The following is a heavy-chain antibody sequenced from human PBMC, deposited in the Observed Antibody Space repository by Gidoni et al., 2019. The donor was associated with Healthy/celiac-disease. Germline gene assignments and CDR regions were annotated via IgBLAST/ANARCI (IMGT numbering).Heavy chain of an antibody. J-gene: IGHJ5*02. V-gene: IGHV3-23*01. Sequence: EVQLLESGGGLVQPGGSLRLSCAAYGFTFSSHAMSWVRQGPGKGLEGVSASSGSVGRTYYAESVKCRFTISRDNSKNTLYLQMNSLRTEDTAVYFCAKDAVTTQRGYNGFDPWGQGTLVTVSS. CDR3: AKDAVTTQRGYNGFDP. CDR1: GFTFSSHA. D-gene: IGHD4-17*01. CDR2: SSGSVGRT.